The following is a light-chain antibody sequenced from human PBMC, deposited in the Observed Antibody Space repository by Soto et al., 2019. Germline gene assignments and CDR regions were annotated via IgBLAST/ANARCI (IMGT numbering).Light chain of an antibody. Sequence: SYELTQPPSVSVAPGQTARVSCGGNNIGSDPVHWYQQKPGQAPLLVVYDDSDRPSGIPGRFSGSKSGSTATLTISRVEAGDEADYYCQVWDSNSDRPVFGGGTKLTVL. CDR2: DDS. CDR3: QVWDSNSDRPV. V-gene: IGLV3-21*02. CDR1: NIGSDP. J-gene: IGLJ2*01.